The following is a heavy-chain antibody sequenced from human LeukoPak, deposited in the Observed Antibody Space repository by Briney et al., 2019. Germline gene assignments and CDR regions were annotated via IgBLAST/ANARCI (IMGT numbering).Heavy chain of an antibody. V-gene: IGHV3-21*01. CDR2: ISSSSSYI. CDR3: ARSRGSLNWFDP. CDR1: GFTFSSYS. D-gene: IGHD6-13*01. Sequence: GGSLRLSCAASGFTFSSYSMNWVRQAPGKGLEWVSSISSSSSYIYYADSVKGRFTISRDNAKSSLYLQMNSLRAEDTAVYYCARSRGSLNWFDPWGQGTLVTVSS. J-gene: IGHJ5*02.